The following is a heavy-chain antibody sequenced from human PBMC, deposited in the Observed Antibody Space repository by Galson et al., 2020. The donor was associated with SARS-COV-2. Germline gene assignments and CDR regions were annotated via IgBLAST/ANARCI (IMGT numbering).Heavy chain of an antibody. CDR3: AREAFHYDFWIGYRAFYMGV. CDR2: IVPVFDKA. CDR1: GGTFSRYA. V-gene: IGHV1-69*13. Sequence: SVKVSCKASGGTFSRYAISWVRQAPGQGLEWMGAIVPVFDKADYAQRFQGRVTITADESTSTAYMELSSLRFEDTAVYYCAREAFHYDFWIGYRAFYMGVWGKGITVTVSS. D-gene: IGHD3-3*01. J-gene: IGHJ6*03.